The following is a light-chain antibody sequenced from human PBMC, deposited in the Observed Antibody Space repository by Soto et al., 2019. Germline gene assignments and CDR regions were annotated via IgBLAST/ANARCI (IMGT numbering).Light chain of an antibody. CDR1: QSVSDNH. CDR3: QQYGSSPQFT. Sequence: DIVLTQSPGTLSLSPGERATLSCRASQSVSDNHLAWYQQKPGQAPRLLIYRASRRATDIPDRFSDSGSGTEFSLTISRLEPEDFAVYYCQQYGSSPQFTFGPGTKVDI. J-gene: IGKJ3*01. CDR2: RAS. V-gene: IGKV3-20*01.